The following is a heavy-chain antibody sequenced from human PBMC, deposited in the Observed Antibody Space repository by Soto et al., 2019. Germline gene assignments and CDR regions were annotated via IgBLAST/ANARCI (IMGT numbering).Heavy chain of an antibody. Sequence: EVPLVESGGDLVKPGGSLSLSCAASGFTFTNAWMTWVRQAPGKGLEWVGRIKNNTDGGALEYAAPLKDRFTISRDDSRSTLQLQLNSPKPEDTAAYYCATRLAPYYADSALDYWGQGTLVTVSS. CDR1: GFTFTNAW. V-gene: IGHV3-15*01. J-gene: IGHJ4*02. CDR2: IKNNTDGGAL. CDR3: ATRLAPYYADSALDY. D-gene: IGHD3-16*01.